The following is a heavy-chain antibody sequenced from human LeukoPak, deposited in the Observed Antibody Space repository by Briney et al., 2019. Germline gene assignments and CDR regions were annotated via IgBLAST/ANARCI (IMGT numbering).Heavy chain of an antibody. J-gene: IGHJ4*02. Sequence: GGSLTLSCAASGYTFSRHGIHWVRQAPGKGLEWVAVVWYDGRNRDYADSVKGRFTISKDNSNNMVFLQMDRLRAEDTAVYYCARETPRRGETRDGYRWGQGTLVTVSS. D-gene: IGHD5-24*01. CDR1: GYTFSRHG. V-gene: IGHV3-33*01. CDR3: ARETPRRGETRDGYR. CDR2: VWYDGRNR.